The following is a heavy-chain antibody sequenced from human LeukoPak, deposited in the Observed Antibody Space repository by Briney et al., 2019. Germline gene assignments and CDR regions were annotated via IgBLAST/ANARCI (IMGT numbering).Heavy chain of an antibody. V-gene: IGHV3-30*18. CDR1: GFTFSSYG. J-gene: IGHJ4*02. CDR3: ANAGFDYGDY. D-gene: IGHD3-10*01. CDR2: ISYDGSNK. Sequence: GRSLRLSCAASGFTFSSYGMHWVRQAPGKGLEWVAVISYDGSNKYYADSVKGRFTISRDNSKNTLYLQMNSLRAEDTAVYYCANAGFDYGDYWGQGTLVTVSS.